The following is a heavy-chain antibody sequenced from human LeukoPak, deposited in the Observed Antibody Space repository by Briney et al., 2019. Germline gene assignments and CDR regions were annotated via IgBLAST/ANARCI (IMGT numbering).Heavy chain of an antibody. CDR1: GFTFSSYG. D-gene: IGHD3-22*01. Sequence: GGSLRLSCAASGFTFSSYGMHWVRQAPGKGLEWVAVISYDGSNKYYADSVKGRFTISRDNSKNTLYLQMNSLRAEDTAVYYCAKDRNVYYYDSSGPQGYFQHWGQGTLVTVPS. CDR3: AKDRNVYYYDSSGPQGYFQH. J-gene: IGHJ1*01. V-gene: IGHV3-30*18. CDR2: ISYDGSNK.